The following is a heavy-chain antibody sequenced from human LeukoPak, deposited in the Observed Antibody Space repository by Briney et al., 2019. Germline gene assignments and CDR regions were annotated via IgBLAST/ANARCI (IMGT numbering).Heavy chain of an antibody. CDR2: ISYDGSNK. CDR1: GFTFSNAW. D-gene: IGHD6-13*01. V-gene: IGHV3-30*03. CDR3: ARDKTGYSSSWTFDY. J-gene: IGHJ4*02. Sequence: GGSLRLSCAASGFTFSNAWMSWVRQAPGKGLEWVAVISYDGSNKYYADSVKGRFTISRDNSKNTLYLQMNSLRAEDTAVYYCARDKTGYSSSWTFDYWGQGTLVTVSS.